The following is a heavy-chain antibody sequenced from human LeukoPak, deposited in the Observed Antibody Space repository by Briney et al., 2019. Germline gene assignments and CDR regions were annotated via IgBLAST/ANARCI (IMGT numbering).Heavy chain of an antibody. V-gene: IGHV1-8*01. Sequence: GASVKVSCKASGYTFTSYDINWVRQATGQGLEWMGWMNPNSGNTGYAQKFQGRVTMTRNTSISTAYMELSSLRSEDTAVYYCARGGEQQLDDAFDIWGQGTMVTVSS. J-gene: IGHJ3*02. CDR2: MNPNSGNT. CDR1: GYTFTSYD. CDR3: ARGGEQQLDDAFDI. D-gene: IGHD6-13*01.